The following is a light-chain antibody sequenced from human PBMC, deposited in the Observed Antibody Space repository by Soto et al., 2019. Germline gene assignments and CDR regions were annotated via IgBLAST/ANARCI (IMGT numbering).Light chain of an antibody. Sequence: QSVLTQPPSVSGAPGQRVTISCTGSSSNIGSTYDVQWYQQLPGTAPKLLIHGNTDRPSGVPDRFSGSKSVTSASLAITGLQADDEADYSCQSYDDTLSVHYVFGTGTKVTVL. CDR3: QSYDDTLSVHYV. CDR1: SSNIGSTYD. V-gene: IGLV1-40*01. CDR2: GNT. J-gene: IGLJ1*01.